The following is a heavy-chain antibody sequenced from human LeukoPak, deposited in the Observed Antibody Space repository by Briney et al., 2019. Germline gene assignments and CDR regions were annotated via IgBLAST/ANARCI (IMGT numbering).Heavy chain of an antibody. V-gene: IGHV3-11*01. CDR1: GFTFSDYY. J-gene: IGHJ4*02. Sequence: PGGSLRRSCSAYGFTFSDYYMMWIPQAPGNGLEGGSVIKGSDRTSSYADSVRGLFTIYSYNCTTKLYLQINSLRADAAAVYECARDGREGDGGNPFDYWGQGTLVTVSS. CDR2: IKGSDRTS. CDR3: ARDGREGDGGNPFDY. D-gene: IGHD4-23*01.